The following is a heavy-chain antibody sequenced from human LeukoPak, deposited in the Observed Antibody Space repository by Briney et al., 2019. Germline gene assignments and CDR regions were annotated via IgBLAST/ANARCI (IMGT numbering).Heavy chain of an antibody. CDR2: ITTSSTYI. J-gene: IGHJ4*02. CDR1: GFTFSSYS. V-gene: IGHV3-21*01. CDR3: ARGKYSSGWFDY. Sequence: GGSLRLSYAASGFTFSSYSMSWVRQAPGKGLEWVSSITTSSTYISYADSVKGRFTISSDDAKNSLYLQMNSLRAEDTAVYYCARGKYSSGWFDYWGQGTLVTVSS. D-gene: IGHD6-19*01.